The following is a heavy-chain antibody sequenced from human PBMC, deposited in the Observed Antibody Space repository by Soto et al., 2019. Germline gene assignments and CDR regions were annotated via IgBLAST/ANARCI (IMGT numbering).Heavy chain of an antibody. CDR1: GFTFSSYA. CDR2: ISYDGSNK. CDR3: AREPAAPAAIGYYYGMDV. Sequence: QVQLVESGGGVVQPGRSLRLSCAASGFTFSSYAMHWVRQAPGKGLEWVAVISYDGSNKYYADSVKGRFTISRDNSKNTLHLQMNSLRAEDTAVYYCAREPAAPAAIGYYYGMDVWGPESTFTV. D-gene: IGHD2-2*01. V-gene: IGHV3-30-3*01. J-gene: IGHJ6*02.